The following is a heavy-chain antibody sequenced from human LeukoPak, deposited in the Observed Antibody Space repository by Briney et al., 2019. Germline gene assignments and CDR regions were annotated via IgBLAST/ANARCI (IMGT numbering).Heavy chain of an antibody. CDR3: AREEGLTVTIDY. CDR2: MSYDGSSK. CDR1: GFTFSSYA. D-gene: IGHD4-17*01. V-gene: IGHV3-30-3*01. J-gene: IGHJ4*02. Sequence: GRSLRLSCAASGFTFSSYAMHWVRQAPGKGLEWVAVMSYDGSSKYYADSVKGRFTISRDNSKNTLYLQMNSLRAEDTAVYYCAREEGLTVTIDYWGQGTLVTVSS.